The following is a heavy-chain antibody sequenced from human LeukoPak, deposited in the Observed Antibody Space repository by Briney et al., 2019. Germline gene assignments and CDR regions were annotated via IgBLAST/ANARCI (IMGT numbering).Heavy chain of an antibody. CDR3: AHAPDPYSSGSFVDY. CDR2: IYWDDDK. J-gene: IGHJ4*02. CDR1: GFSLSTSGVG. Sequence: SGPTLVQPPQPLTLTCTFSGFSLSTSGVGVGWIRQPPEKALEWLALIYWDDDKRYSPSLKSRLTITKDTSKNQVVLTMTNMDPVDTATYYCAHAPDPYSSGSFVDYWGQGTLVTVSS. D-gene: IGHD6-19*01. V-gene: IGHV2-5*02.